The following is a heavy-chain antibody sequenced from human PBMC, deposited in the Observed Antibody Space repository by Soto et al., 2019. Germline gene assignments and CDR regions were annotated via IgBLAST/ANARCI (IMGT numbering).Heavy chain of an antibody. CDR1: GGSFSGYY. CDR2: INHSGST. D-gene: IGHD3-22*01. CDR3: AMNYYDSSGYDY. J-gene: IGHJ4*02. V-gene: IGHV4-34*01. Sequence: SETLSLTCAVYGGSFSGYYWSWIRQPPGKGLECIGEINHSGSTNYNPSLKSRVTISVDTSKNQFSLKLSSVTAADTAVYYCAMNYYDSSGYDYWGQGTLVTVSS.